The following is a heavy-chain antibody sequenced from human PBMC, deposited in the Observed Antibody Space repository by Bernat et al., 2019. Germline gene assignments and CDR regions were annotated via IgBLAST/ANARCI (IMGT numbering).Heavy chain of an antibody. CDR1: GGSISSGGYY. CDR2: IYYSGST. Sequence: QVQLQESGPGLVKPSQTLSLTCTVSGGSISSGGYYWSWMRQHPGKGLEWIGYIYYSGSTYYNPSLKSRVTISVDTSKNQFSLKLSSVTAADTAVYYCARVLAGGAPYYYMDVWGKGTTVTVSS. V-gene: IGHV4-31*03. CDR3: ARVLAGGAPYYYMDV. J-gene: IGHJ6*03. D-gene: IGHD6-13*01.